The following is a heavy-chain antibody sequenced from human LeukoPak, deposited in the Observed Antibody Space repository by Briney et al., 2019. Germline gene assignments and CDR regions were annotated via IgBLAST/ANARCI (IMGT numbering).Heavy chain of an antibody. V-gene: IGHV1-2*02. Sequence: GASVKVSCKASGYTFTGYYMHWVRQAPGQGLEWMGWINPNSGGTNYAQKFQGRVTMTRDTSISTAYMELSRLRSDDTAVYYCARSRPDYSNYGVDYWGQGTLVTVSS. CDR3: ARSRPDYSNYGVDY. J-gene: IGHJ4*02. CDR1: GYTFTGYY. D-gene: IGHD4-11*01. CDR2: INPNSGGT.